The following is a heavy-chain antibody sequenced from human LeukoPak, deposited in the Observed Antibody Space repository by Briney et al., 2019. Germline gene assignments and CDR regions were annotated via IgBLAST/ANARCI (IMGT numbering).Heavy chain of an antibody. D-gene: IGHD5-18*01. V-gene: IGHV3-33*07. CDR1: GFTFNKAW. Sequence: GGSLRLSCAASGFTFNKAWMNWVRQAPGKGLEWVAVIWYDGSNKYYADSVKGRFTISRDNSKNTLYLQMNSLRAEDTAVYYCARGRGYSYGSLPSDAFDIWGQGTMVTVSS. CDR3: ARGRGYSYGSLPSDAFDI. J-gene: IGHJ3*02. CDR2: IWYDGSNK.